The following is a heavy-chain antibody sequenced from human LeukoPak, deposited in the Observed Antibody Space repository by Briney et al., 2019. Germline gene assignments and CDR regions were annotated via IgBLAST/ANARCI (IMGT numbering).Heavy chain of an antibody. Sequence: GGSLRLSCAASGFTFSSYAMSWVRQAPGKGLEWVSAISGSGGSTYYADSVKGRFTISRDNSKNTLYLQMNSLRAEDTAVYYCARGRSGWSPYYYYGMDVWGQGTTVTVSS. CDR2: ISGSGGST. D-gene: IGHD6-19*01. CDR3: ARGRSGWSPYYYYGMDV. J-gene: IGHJ6*02. CDR1: GFTFSSYA. V-gene: IGHV3-23*01.